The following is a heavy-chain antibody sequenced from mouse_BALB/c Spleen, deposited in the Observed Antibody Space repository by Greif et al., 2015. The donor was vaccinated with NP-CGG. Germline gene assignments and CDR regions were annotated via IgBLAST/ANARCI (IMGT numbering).Heavy chain of an antibody. CDR2: ISSGGSYT. CDR1: GFTFSSYA. CDR3: ARRAYYRYDDAMDY. D-gene: IGHD2-14*01. V-gene: IGHV5-9-1*01. J-gene: IGHJ4*01. Sequence: EVMLVESGGGLVKPGGSLKLSCAASGFTFSSYAMSWVRQTPEKRLEWVATISSGGSYTYYPDSVKGRFTISRDNAKNTLYLQMSSLRSEDTAMYYCARRAYYRYDDAMDYWGQGASVTVSS.